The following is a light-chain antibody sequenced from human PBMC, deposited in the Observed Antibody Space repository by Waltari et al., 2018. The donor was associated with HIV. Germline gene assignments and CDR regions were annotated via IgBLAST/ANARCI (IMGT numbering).Light chain of an antibody. CDR3: SSFSSGPSLYV. CDR2: DVH. V-gene: IGLV2-14*03. J-gene: IGLJ1*01. Sequence: SALTQPASVSGSLGQSITISCSGSDLDVGLDHSVFWHQQSSGKAPKLIIFDVHKRPSGLSDRFSGSKSGNTASLIISGLQTEDEADYFCSSFSSGPSLYVFGTGTRVSVL. CDR1: DLDVGLDHS.